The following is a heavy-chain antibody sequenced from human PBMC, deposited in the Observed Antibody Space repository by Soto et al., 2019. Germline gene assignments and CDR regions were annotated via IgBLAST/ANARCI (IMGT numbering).Heavy chain of an antibody. V-gene: IGHV4-39*01. CDR3: AGGDYYHSSGYYFYYYTMDV. D-gene: IGHD3-22*01. CDR2: VYYGGST. CDR1: VGSISSSSYY. Sequence: SETLSLTCTVSVGSISSSSYYWGWIRQPPGKGLEWIGNVYYGGSTYYNPSLKSRVTISVETSKSQFPLKLSSVTAADTAVYYCAGGDYYHSSGYYFYYYTMDVWGQGTTVTVSS. J-gene: IGHJ6*02.